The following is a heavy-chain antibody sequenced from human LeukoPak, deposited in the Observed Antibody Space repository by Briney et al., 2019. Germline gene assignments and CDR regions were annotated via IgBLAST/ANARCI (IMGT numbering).Heavy chain of an antibody. D-gene: IGHD2-2*01. J-gene: IGHJ4*02. V-gene: IGHV3-30-3*01. CDR1: GFTFSNSA. Sequence: GRSLRLSCAASGFTFSNSAMHWVRQAPGKGLEWVAVISFHGTNKYYADSAKGRFTISRDNSKSTVYVQMSSLRGDDSGVYYCAAGSSVDCSRTSCPPTDYWGQGTLVTVSS. CDR2: ISFHGTNK. CDR3: AAGSSVDCSRTSCPPTDY.